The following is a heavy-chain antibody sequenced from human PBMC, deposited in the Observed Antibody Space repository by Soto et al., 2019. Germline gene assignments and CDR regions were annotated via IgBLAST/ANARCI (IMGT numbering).Heavy chain of an antibody. J-gene: IGHJ4*02. CDR1: GGSISSCY. Sequence: SETLSLTCTVSGGSISSCYWCWIRQPAGKGLAWIGRIYSGGRNNYNPSLKSRVTMSVDTSKNQFSLRLSSVTAADTAMYYCARGSSRWDYWGQGTLVTVSS. V-gene: IGHV4-4*07. CDR2: IYSGGRN. CDR3: ARGSSRWDY. D-gene: IGHD6-13*01.